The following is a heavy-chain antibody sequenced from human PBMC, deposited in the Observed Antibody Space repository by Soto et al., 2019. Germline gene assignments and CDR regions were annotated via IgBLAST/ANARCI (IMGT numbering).Heavy chain of an antibody. Sequence: QVQLQQWGAGLLKPSETLSLTCAVYGGSFSGYYWSWIRQPPGKGLEWIGEINHSGSTNYNPSLKSRVTISVDTSKNQFSLKLSSVTAADTAVYYCARGQRQTYGSGYYFDYWGQGTLVTVSS. CDR3: ARGQRQTYGSGYYFDY. D-gene: IGHD3-10*01. CDR1: GGSFSGYY. V-gene: IGHV4-34*01. CDR2: INHSGST. J-gene: IGHJ4*02.